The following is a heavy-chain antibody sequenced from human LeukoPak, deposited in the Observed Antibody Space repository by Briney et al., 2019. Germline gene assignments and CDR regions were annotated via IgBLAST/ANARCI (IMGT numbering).Heavy chain of an antibody. V-gene: IGHV3-21*01. J-gene: IGHJ4*02. D-gene: IGHD4-23*01. CDR2: ISSSSSYI. CDR1: GFTFSSYS. Sequence: GGSLRLSCAASGFTFSSYSMNWLRQAPVKGLEWVSSISSSSSYIYYADSVKGRFTISRDNAKNSLYLQMNSLRAEDTAVYYCARDPAGNGGNYGYWGQGTLVTVSS. CDR3: ARDPAGNGGNYGY.